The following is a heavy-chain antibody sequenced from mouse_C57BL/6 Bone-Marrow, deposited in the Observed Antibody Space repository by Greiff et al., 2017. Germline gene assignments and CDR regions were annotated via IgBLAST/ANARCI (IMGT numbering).Heavy chain of an antibody. Sequence: ESGPGMVKPSQSLSLTCTVTGYSITSGYDWHWIRHFPGNKLEWMGYISYSGSTNYNPSLKSRISITHDTSKNHFFLKLNSVTAEDTATYYCARGEIYDYDRYFDVWGTGTTVTVSS. V-gene: IGHV3-1*01. CDR2: ISYSGST. CDR3: ARGEIYDYDRYFDV. CDR1: GYSITSGYD. J-gene: IGHJ1*03. D-gene: IGHD2-4*01.